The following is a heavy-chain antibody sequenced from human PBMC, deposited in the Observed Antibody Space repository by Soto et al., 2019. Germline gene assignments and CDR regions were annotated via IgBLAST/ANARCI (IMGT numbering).Heavy chain of an antibody. D-gene: IGHD3-16*01. CDR2: ISDGGTGT. CDR1: GFTFKSYG. V-gene: IGHV3-23*01. J-gene: IGHJ6*02. CDR3: AKDIRTGSSFDYYYDMDV. Sequence: DVQLLESGGGWVQPGGSLRISCAASGFTFKSYGMTWVRQAPGKGLEWVSTISDGGTGTYYADSVKGRFTISRDNSKSTLYLQMNSLRGEDTAVYYCAKDIRTGSSFDYYYDMDVWGQGTTVTVSS.